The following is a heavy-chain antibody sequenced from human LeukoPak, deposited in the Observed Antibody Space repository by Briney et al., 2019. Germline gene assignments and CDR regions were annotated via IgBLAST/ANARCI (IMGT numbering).Heavy chain of an antibody. CDR3: AREGQQLVLFFDYFDY. CDR1: GFTFSSYS. D-gene: IGHD6-13*01. J-gene: IGHJ4*02. Sequence: GGSLRLSCAASGFTFSSYSMNWVRQAPGKGLEWVSSISSSSSYIYYADSVKGRFTISRDNAKNSLYLQMNSLRAEDTAVYYCAREGQQLVLFFDYFDYWGQGTLVTVSS. CDR2: ISSSSSYI. V-gene: IGHV3-21*01.